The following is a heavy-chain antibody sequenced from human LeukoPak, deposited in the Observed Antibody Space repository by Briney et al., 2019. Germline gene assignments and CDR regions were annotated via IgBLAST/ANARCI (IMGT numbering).Heavy chain of an antibody. CDR3: ARTYYYDSSGYYYPFDY. CDR1: GGSISSYY. V-gene: IGHV4-59*01. J-gene: IGHJ4*02. Sequence: SETLSLTCTVSGGSISSYYWSWIRQPPGKGLEWIGYIYYSGSTNYNPSLKSRVTISVDTSKNQFSLKLSSVTAADTAVYYCARTYYYDSSGYYYPFDYWGQGTLVTVSS. CDR2: IYYSGST. D-gene: IGHD3-22*01.